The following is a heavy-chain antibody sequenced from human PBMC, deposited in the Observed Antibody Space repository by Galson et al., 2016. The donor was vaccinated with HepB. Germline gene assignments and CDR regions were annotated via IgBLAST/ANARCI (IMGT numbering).Heavy chain of an antibody. V-gene: IGHV4-39*01. Sequence: SETLSLTCTVSGDSVTSSSYYWGWIRQPPGKGLEWIGNIYYSGSTYYNPSLKSRVTVSIDTSKNQFSLELTSVTAADTAVYYCVGLFSGDRARVADYWGQGTLVTVST. CDR3: VGLFSGDRARVADY. CDR1: GDSVTSSSYY. D-gene: IGHD5-12*01. CDR2: IYYSGST. J-gene: IGHJ4*02.